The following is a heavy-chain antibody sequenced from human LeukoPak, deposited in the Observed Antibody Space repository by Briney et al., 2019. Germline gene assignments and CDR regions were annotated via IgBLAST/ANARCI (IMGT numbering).Heavy chain of an antibody. J-gene: IGHJ4*02. V-gene: IGHV5-51*01. CDR3: ARQNDFRLDY. D-gene: IGHD3-3*01. CDR1: GYTFSSYW. CDR2: IYPGDSDT. Sequence: GESLKTSCKGPGYTFSSYWIGWVRQMPGKGLEWMGIIYPGDSDTRYSPSLQGQVTISVDTSIGTAYLQWSSPKASDTAIYYCARQNDFRLDYWGQGTLVTVSS.